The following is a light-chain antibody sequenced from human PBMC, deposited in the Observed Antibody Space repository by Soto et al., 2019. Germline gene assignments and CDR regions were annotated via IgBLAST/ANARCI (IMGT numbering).Light chain of an antibody. Sequence: MTLYLSSLCASVEDRVTITGGASQSISSYLTWYPQKPGKAPKLLIYAASRLQSGAPSRFSGSGSGIDNTHTIYGLRPEYLASCCSHHSNNTPHSFGQGTKVDIK. CDR3: HHSNNTPHS. V-gene: IGKV1-39*01. J-gene: IGKJ1*01. CDR2: AAS. CDR1: QSISSY.